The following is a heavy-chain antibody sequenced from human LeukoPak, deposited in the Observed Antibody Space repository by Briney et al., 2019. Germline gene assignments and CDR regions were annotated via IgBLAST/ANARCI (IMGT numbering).Heavy chain of an antibody. CDR3: ARDALWGFPTPIDI. CDR1: GFSLNNYG. V-gene: IGHV3-21*01. D-gene: IGHD2-21*01. J-gene: IGHJ3*02. Sequence: GGSLRLSCAASGFSLNNYGVNWVRQAPGKGLEWVSSISSSSSYIYYADSVKGRFTISRDNAKNSLYLQMNSLRAEDTAVYYCARDALWGFPTPIDIWGQGTMVTVSS. CDR2: ISSSSSYI.